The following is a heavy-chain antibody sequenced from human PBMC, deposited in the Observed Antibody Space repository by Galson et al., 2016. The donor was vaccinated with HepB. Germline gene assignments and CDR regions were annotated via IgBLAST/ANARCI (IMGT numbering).Heavy chain of an antibody. D-gene: IGHD3-10*01. V-gene: IGHV5-10-1*01. Sequence: QSGAEVKKSGESLTISCKSFGYSFTNYWISWVRQVPGKGLEWMGRIDPSDSYTNYSPSFQGHVTISADKSISTAYLQWSSLKASDTAIYYCARQGGKLRGVIGWFDSWGQGTLVTVSS. CDR2: IDPSDSYT. J-gene: IGHJ5*01. CDR3: ARQGGKLRGVIGWFDS. CDR1: GYSFTNYW.